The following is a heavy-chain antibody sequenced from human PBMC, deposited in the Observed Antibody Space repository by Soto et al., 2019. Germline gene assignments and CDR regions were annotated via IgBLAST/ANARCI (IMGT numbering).Heavy chain of an antibody. V-gene: IGHV3-23*01. D-gene: IGHD2-8*01. CDR1: GFTFSSYA. CDR3: AKGGYCTNGVCYFDNWFDP. J-gene: IGHJ5*02. CDR2: ISGSGGST. Sequence: GGSLRLSCAASGFTFSSYAMSWVRQAPGKGLEWVSAISGSGGSTYYADSVKGRFTISRDNSKNTLYLQMNSLRAEDTAVYYCAKGGYCTNGVCYFDNWFDPWGQGTLVTVSS.